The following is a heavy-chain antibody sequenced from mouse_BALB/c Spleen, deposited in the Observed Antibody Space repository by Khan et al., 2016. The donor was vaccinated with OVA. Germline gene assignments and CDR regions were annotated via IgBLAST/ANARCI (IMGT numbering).Heavy chain of an antibody. Sequence: VQLQQSGAELARPGASVKMSCKASGYTFSSHTMHWVKQRPGQGLEWIGYINPRSGYTQYNQKFNDKATLTADISSSTAYMQLSSLTSEDSAVYYCARRKTEYALDYWGQGTSVTVSS. J-gene: IGHJ4*01. V-gene: IGHV1-4*01. CDR1: GYTFSSHT. CDR3: ARRKTEYALDY. CDR2: INPRSGYT.